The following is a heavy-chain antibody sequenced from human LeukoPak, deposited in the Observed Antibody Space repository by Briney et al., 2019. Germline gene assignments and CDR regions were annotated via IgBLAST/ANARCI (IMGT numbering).Heavy chain of an antibody. CDR3: ARRYSSGWYFDY. Sequence: GGSLRLSCAASGFTFSSYTMNWVRQAPGKGLEWVSSIRSSGSYIYYADSVKGRFTISRDNAKNSLYLQMNSLRAEDTAVYYCARRYSSGWYFDYWGQGTLVTVSS. V-gene: IGHV3-21*01. CDR2: IRSSGSYI. CDR1: GFTFSSYT. J-gene: IGHJ4*02. D-gene: IGHD6-19*01.